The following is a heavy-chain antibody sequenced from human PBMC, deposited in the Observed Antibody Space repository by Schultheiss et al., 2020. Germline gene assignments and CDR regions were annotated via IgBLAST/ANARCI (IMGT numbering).Heavy chain of an antibody. D-gene: IGHD4-11*01. J-gene: IGHJ6*02. Sequence: SETLSLTCTVSGGSISSSSYYWGWIRQPPGKGLEWIGSIYYSGSTYYNPSLKSRVTISVDTSKNQFSLKLSSVTAADTAVYYCARIYPDYRNYYYYYGMDVWGQGTTVTV. V-gene: IGHV4-39*01. CDR2: IYYSGST. CDR3: ARIYPDYRNYYYYYGMDV. CDR1: GGSISSSSYY.